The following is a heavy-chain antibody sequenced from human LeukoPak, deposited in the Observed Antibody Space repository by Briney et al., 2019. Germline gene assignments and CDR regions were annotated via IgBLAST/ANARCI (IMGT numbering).Heavy chain of an antibody. V-gene: IGHV3-7*01. Sequence: GGSLRLSCAASGFTFSSYWMTWVRQAPGKGLEWVANIKRDGSETYYVDSVKGRFTISRDNAKNLLSLQMNSLRAEDTAVYYCVRDSGTYFDYWGQGTLVTVSS. J-gene: IGHJ4*02. CDR3: VRDSGTYFDY. D-gene: IGHD1-26*01. CDR1: GFTFSSYW. CDR2: IKRDGSET.